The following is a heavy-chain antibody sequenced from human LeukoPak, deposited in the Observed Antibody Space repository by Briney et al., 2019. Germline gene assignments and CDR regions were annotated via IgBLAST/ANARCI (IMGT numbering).Heavy chain of an antibody. J-gene: IGHJ4*02. CDR2: INPNSGGT. CDR3: ARDVVAARRIFSGILPLGY. CDR1: GYTFTGYY. Sequence: VASVKVSCKASGYTFTGYYMHWVRQAPGQGLEWMGWINPNSGGTNYAQKFQGRVTMTRDTSISTAYMELSRLRSDDTAVYYCARDVVAARRIFSGILPLGYWGQGTLVTVSS. V-gene: IGHV1-2*02. D-gene: IGHD6-6*01.